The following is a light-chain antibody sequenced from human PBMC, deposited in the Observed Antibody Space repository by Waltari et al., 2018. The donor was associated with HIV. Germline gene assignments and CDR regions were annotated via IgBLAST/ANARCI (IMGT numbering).Light chain of an antibody. J-gene: IGLJ2*01. CDR2: EVT. Sequence: QSALTQPPSASGSPGQSVTLSCTGTHSDIGTYDYVSSYQQHPGKAPKLVISEVTKRPSGVSDRFSGSKSGNTAFLTVSGLQAEDEADYYCSSFANRDGFYVLFGGGTRLTVL. V-gene: IGLV2-8*01. CDR3: SSFANRDGFYVL. CDR1: HSDIGTYDY.